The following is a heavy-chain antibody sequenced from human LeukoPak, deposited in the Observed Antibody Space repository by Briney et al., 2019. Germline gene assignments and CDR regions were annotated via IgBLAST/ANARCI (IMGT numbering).Heavy chain of an antibody. Sequence: PGGSLRLPCAASGFTFSSYNMNWVRQAPGKGLEWVSSISSSSSYIYYADSVKGRFTISRDNAKNSLYLQMNSLRAEDTAVYYCASSTSWLGWWYFDYWGQGTLVTVSS. V-gene: IGHV3-21*01. CDR1: GFTFSSYN. J-gene: IGHJ4*02. CDR2: ISSSSSYI. CDR3: ASSTSWLGWWYFDY. D-gene: IGHD2-2*01.